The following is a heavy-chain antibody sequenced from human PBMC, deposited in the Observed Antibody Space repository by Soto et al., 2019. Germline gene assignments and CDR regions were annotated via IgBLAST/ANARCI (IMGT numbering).Heavy chain of an antibody. J-gene: IGHJ2*01. CDR3: ARRAYSGYDPRWYFDL. V-gene: IGHV1-18*01. Sequence: ASVKVSCKASGYTFTSYGISWVRQAPGQGLEWMGWISAYNGNTNYAQKLQGRVTMTTDTSTSTAYMELRSLRSDDTAVYYCARRAYSGYDPRWYFDLWGRGTLVTVSS. CDR1: GYTFTSYG. CDR2: ISAYNGNT. D-gene: IGHD5-12*01.